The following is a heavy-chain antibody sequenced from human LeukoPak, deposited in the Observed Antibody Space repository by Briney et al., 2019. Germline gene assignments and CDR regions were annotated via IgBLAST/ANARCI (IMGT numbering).Heavy chain of an antibody. J-gene: IGHJ4*02. V-gene: IGHV4-39*01. Sequence: SETLSLTCTVSGGSISSSSYYWGWIRQPPGTGLEWIGSIYYSGSTYYNPSLKSRVTISVDTSKNQFSLKLSSVTAVDTAVYYCVGYSYGRETFDYWGQGTLVTVSS. D-gene: IGHD5-18*01. CDR2: IYYSGST. CDR1: GGSISSSSYY. CDR3: VGYSYGRETFDY.